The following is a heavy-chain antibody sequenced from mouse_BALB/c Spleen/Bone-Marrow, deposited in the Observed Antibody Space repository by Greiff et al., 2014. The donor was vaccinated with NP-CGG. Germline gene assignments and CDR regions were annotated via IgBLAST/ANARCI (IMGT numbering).Heavy chain of an antibody. CDR3: ARVYLWYCDV. J-gene: IGHJ1*01. CDR2: IWAGGST. D-gene: IGHD2-3*01. CDR1: GFFFTSSG. V-gene: IGHV2-9*02. Sequence: QVQLKESGPGLVGPSQSLSITCTVSGFFFTSSGVYWVCQPPGKGLEWLGVIWAGGSTNYNSALMSRLSISKDNSKSQVFLKMNSLQTDDTAMYYCARVYLWYCDVWGAGTTVTVSS.